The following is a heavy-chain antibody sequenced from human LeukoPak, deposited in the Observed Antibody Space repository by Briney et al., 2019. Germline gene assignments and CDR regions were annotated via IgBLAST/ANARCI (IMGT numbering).Heavy chain of an antibody. CDR1: GFTFSSYA. Sequence: GGSLRLSCAASGFTFSSYAMHWVRQAPGKGLEWVAVISYDGSNKYYADSVKGRFTISRDNSKNTLYLQMNSLRAEDTAVYYCARDPVYYYDSSGYRFDYWGQGTLVTVSS. D-gene: IGHD3-22*01. V-gene: IGHV3-30-3*01. CDR2: ISYDGSNK. J-gene: IGHJ4*02. CDR3: ARDPVYYYDSSGYRFDY.